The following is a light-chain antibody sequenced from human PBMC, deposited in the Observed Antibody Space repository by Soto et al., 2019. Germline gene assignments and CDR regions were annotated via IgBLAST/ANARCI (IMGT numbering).Light chain of an antibody. J-gene: IGKJ2*01. CDR2: DVS. CDR3: QNTTDFT. Sequence: DIQMTQSPSTLAASVGDTVTMTCRSSSKWLAWYQKKPGKAPKLLIYDVSNLERGVPPRFSGSTSGAESTRTITGLQPDDLGTYYCQNTTDFTFGQGTKVEIK. V-gene: IGKV1-5*01. CDR1: SSSKW.